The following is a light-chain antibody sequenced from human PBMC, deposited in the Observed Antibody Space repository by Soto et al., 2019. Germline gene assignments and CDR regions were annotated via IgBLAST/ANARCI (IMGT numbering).Light chain of an antibody. Sequence: IVLTQSPATLSLSPGERATLSCRARQTVRTYLSWYQHKPGQAPRLLIYGASKRGTGMPARFSGSGSGPDFTLTIIILEPDDSPRYNYHPRFSWLTFGGGTKVEIK. CDR3: HPRFSWLT. CDR2: GAS. CDR1: QTVRTY. V-gene: IGKV3-11*01. J-gene: IGKJ4*01.